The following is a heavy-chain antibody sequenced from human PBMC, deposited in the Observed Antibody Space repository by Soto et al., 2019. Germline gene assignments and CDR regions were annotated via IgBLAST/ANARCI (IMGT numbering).Heavy chain of an antibody. CDR1: GYSFDDSA. V-gene: IGHV3-9*01. D-gene: IGHD3-10*01. CDR2: ISWNSNRV. CDR3: AKEFNTLLWFGDFFYMDV. J-gene: IGHJ6*03. Sequence: EAQLVESGGGVAQPGRSLRLSCEGSGYSFDDSAMHWVRQAPGKGLEWVSGISWNSNRVAYADSVKGRFSISRDNVLNALYLEMNSLRPEDTALYYCAKEFNTLLWFGDFFYMDVWGKGATVTVS.